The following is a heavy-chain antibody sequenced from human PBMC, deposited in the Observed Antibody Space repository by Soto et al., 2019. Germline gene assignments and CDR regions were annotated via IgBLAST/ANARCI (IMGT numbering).Heavy chain of an antibody. J-gene: IGHJ4*02. CDR3: ARWGTTGGFDL. CDR1: GFRFKSFV. V-gene: IGHV3-30*19. CDR2: TSYDGNNK. Sequence: QVQLVEPGGGVVQPGTSLRLSCAASGFRFKSFVMHWVRQAPGKGLEWVAFTSYDGNNKDYGDSVKGRFTVSRDNSQNTLHLQMDFLRQEDTALYYCARWGTTGGFDLWGQGTLVSVSS. D-gene: IGHD3-16*01.